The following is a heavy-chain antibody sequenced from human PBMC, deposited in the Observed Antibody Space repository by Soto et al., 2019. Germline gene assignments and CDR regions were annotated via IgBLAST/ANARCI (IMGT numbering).Heavy chain of an antibody. V-gene: IGHV4-59*08. CDR1: GGSITNYY. J-gene: IGHJ5*02. Sequence: SETLSLTCTVSGGSITNYYWSWIRQPPGKGLEWVGYIYYSGNTNYNPSLKSRVTISVDTSKNQFSLKLSSVTAADTAVYYCARQVGEYSSQSFWFDPRGPGTLVTLSS. CDR2: IYYSGNT. D-gene: IGHD6-13*01. CDR3: ARQVGEYSSQSFWFDP.